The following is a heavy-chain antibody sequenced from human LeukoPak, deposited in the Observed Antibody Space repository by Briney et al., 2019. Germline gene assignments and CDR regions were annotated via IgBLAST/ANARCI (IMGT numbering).Heavy chain of an antibody. D-gene: IGHD2-2*01. Sequence: GGSLRLSFAASGFTFSSYAMSWVRQAPGKGLEWVSAICGIGSSTYYADSVKGRFTISRDNSQNTLFLQMNSLRAEDTALYYCAKATIRLPAAGQTLFDYWGPGTLVTVSS. J-gene: IGHJ4*02. CDR2: ICGIGSST. CDR1: GFTFSSYA. CDR3: AKATIRLPAAGQTLFDY. V-gene: IGHV3-23*01.